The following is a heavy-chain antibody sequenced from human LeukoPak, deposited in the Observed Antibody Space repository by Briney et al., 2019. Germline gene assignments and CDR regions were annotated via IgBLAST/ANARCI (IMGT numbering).Heavy chain of an antibody. CDR2: ISAYNGNT. V-gene: IGHV1-18*01. D-gene: IGHD3-22*01. CDR3: ARENLDYYDSSGYYYPSGSDY. Sequence: ASVKVSCKASGYTFTSYGISWVRQAPGQGREWRGWISAYNGNTNYAQQLQGRVTMTTDTSTSTAYMELRSLRSDDTAVYYCARENLDYYDSSGYYYPSGSDYWGQGTLVTVSS. CDR1: GYTFTSYG. J-gene: IGHJ4*02.